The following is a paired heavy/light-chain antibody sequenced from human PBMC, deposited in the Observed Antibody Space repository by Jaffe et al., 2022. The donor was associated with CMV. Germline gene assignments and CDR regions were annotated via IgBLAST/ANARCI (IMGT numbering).Heavy chain of an antibody. CDR1: GFTFSSYL. V-gene: IGHV3-7*01. CDR2: IKEDGDER. Sequence: EVQLVESGGGLVQPGGSLRLSCAASGFTFSSYLMSWVRQAPGKGLEWVANIKEDGDERYYVDSVKGRFTISRDNAKNSLFLQMNSLRVEDTAVYYCARLQRVKHAVAEGFDFWGQGTLVTVSS. J-gene: IGHJ4*02. CDR3: ARLQRVKHAVAEGFDF. D-gene: IGHD6-19*01.
Light chain of an antibody. CDR1: QNIITK. V-gene: IGKV3-15*01. CDR2: NAS. Sequence: EIVMTQSPATLSLSPGERATLSCRASQNIITKLTWYQQKPGQVPRLLISNASTRATGIPARFSGSGSGTEFTLTISSLQSEDFAVYYCHQYINWPPAEYTFGQGTKLEIK. CDR3: HQYINWPPAEYT. J-gene: IGKJ2*01.